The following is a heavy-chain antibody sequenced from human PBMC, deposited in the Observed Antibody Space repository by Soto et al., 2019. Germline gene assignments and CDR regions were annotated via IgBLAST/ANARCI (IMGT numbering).Heavy chain of an antibody. CDR3: ARYCSSTSCSLFYYGMDV. Sequence: QVQLQESGPGLVKPSQTLSLTCTVSGGSISSGGYYWSWIRQHPGKVLEWIGYIYYSGSTYYNPSLMSRVTISVDTSKNQFSLKLSSVTAADTAVYYCARYCSSTSCSLFYYGMDVWGQGTTVTVSS. CDR1: GGSISSGGYY. J-gene: IGHJ6*02. CDR2: IYYSGST. D-gene: IGHD2-2*01. V-gene: IGHV4-31*03.